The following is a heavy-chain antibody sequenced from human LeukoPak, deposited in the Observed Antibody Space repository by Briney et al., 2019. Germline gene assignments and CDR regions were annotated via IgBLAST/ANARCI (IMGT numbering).Heavy chain of an antibody. V-gene: IGHV1-69*13. J-gene: IGHJ6*03. CDR1: GGTFSSYA. CDR3: ARVGPPGPNPYYYYYYMDV. CDR2: IIPTFGTA. Sequence: ASVKVSCKASGGTFSSYAISWVRQAPGQGLEWMGGIIPTFGTANYAQKFQGRVTITADESTSTAYMELSSLRSEDTAVYYCARVGPPGPNPYYYYYYMDVWGKGTTVTISS.